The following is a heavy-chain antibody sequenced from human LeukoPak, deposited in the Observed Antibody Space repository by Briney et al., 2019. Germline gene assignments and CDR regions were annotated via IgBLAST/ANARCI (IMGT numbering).Heavy chain of an antibody. J-gene: IGHJ3*02. Sequence: SEILSLTCTVSGGSISSYYWSWIRQPPGKGLEWIGYIYDSGSTNYNPSLKGRVTISVDTSKNQFSLKLSSVTAADTAVYYCACLTTADAFDIWGQGTMVTVSS. CDR2: IYDSGST. CDR1: GGSISSYY. D-gene: IGHD3-22*01. V-gene: IGHV4-59*01. CDR3: ACLTTADAFDI.